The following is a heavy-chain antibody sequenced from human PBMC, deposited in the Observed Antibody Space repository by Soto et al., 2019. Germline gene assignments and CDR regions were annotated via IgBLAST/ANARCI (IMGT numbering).Heavy chain of an antibody. V-gene: IGHV3-74*01. CDR3: ARGTRVIPAESDFDY. CDR1: GFTFSTYW. D-gene: IGHD2-2*01. CDR2: TNTDGSST. J-gene: IGHJ4*02. Sequence: EVQLVESGGGLVQPGGSLRLSCAASGFTFSTYWMHWFRQAPVKGLVWVSRTNTDGSSTTYADSVEGRFTISRDNGKNTLYLQMNSRRAEDTAVYYCARGTRVIPAESDFDYWGQGTMVTVSS.